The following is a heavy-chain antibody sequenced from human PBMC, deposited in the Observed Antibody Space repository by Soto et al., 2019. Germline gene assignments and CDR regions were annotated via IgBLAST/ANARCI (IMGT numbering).Heavy chain of an antibody. D-gene: IGHD3-22*01. Sequence: EVQLVESGGGLVQPGGSLRLSCAASGFTVSSNYMSWVRQAPGKGLEWVSVIYSGGSTYYADSVKGRFTISRDNSKNTLYLQMNSLRAEDTAVYYCARDGSPNSSDDAFDIWGQGTMVTVSS. V-gene: IGHV3-66*01. CDR2: IYSGGST. CDR3: ARDGSPNSSDDAFDI. J-gene: IGHJ3*02. CDR1: GFTVSSNY.